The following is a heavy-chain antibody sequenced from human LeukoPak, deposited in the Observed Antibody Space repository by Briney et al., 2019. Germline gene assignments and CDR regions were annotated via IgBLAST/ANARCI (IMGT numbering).Heavy chain of an antibody. Sequence: GGSLRLSCAVSGFTFRTYRMHWVRQVPGEGLVWVSRINEDGSITNYADSVKGRFTISRDNAKNTLYLQMNSLRAEDTAVYYCARDEDSSGYYYDAFDIWGQGTMVTVSS. CDR3: ARDEDSSGYYYDAFDI. CDR1: GFTFRTYR. V-gene: IGHV3-74*01. CDR2: INEDGSIT. D-gene: IGHD3-22*01. J-gene: IGHJ3*02.